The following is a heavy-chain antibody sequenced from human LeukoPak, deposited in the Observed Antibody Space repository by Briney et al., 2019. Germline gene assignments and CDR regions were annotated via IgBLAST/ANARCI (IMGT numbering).Heavy chain of an antibody. CDR3: ARQYYDLWSGYYYGMDV. D-gene: IGHD3-3*01. CDR2: IYYSGST. CDR1: GGSISSGDYY. Sequence: PSQTLSLTCTVSGGSISSGDYYLSWIRQPPGKGLEWIVYIYYSGSTYYNPSLKSRVTISVDTSKNQFSLKLSSVTAADTAVYYCARQYYDLWSGYYYGMDVWGQGTTVTVSS. V-gene: IGHV4-30-4*01. J-gene: IGHJ6*02.